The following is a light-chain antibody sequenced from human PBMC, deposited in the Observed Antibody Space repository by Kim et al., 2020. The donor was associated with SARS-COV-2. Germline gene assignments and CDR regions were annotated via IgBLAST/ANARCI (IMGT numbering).Light chain of an antibody. V-gene: IGKV3-15*01. CDR1: QSVGSY. Sequence: EIVLTQSPASLSVSPGERVTLTCRASQSVGSYIAWYQQKPGQAPTLLIYGASARATGLPARFSGSGSGTEFTLTITSPQSEDFAVYYCQQYHNWPPLTFGGGTKVDIK. CDR3: QQYHNWPPLT. J-gene: IGKJ4*01. CDR2: GAS.